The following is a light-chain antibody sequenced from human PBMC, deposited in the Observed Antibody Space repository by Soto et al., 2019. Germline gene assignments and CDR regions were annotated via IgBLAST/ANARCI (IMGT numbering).Light chain of an antibody. J-gene: IGLJ1*01. Sequence: QSALTQPASVSGSPGQSITISCTGTSSDVGGYNYVSWYQHHPGKAPKLMIFDVSNRPSGVSNRFSGSKSGNTASLTISGFQLEDEADYYCSSYTTSNTRQIVFGTGTKVTVL. V-gene: IGLV2-14*03. CDR3: SSYTTSNTRQIV. CDR1: SSDVGGYNY. CDR2: DVS.